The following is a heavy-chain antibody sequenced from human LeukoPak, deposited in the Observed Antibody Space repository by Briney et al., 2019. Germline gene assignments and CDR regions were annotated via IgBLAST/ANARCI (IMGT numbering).Heavy chain of an antibody. CDR3: ARDSLGMSTLDS. J-gene: IGHJ4*02. V-gene: IGHV3-53*01. D-gene: IGHD5/OR15-5a*01. CDR2: IYSGGST. Sequence: PGGSLRLSCAASGFTVSNNYMSWVRQAPGKGLEWVSVIYSGGSTYYADSVKGRFTIFRDSSKNTLYLQMNSLRAEDTAVYYCARDSLGMSTLDSWGQGILVTVSS. CDR1: GFTVSNNY.